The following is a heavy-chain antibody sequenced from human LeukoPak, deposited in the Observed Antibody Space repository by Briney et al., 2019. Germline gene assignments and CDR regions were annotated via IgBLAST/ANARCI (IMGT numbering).Heavy chain of an antibody. CDR3: AKDFSGVSRLLWGYFDY. Sequence: GGSLRLSCAASGFTFSNCAMTWVRQAPGKGLEGVSGISDSGDSTYYADSVKGRFTISRDNSKNTLYLQMNSLRVEDTAVYYCAKDFSGVSRLLWGYFDYWGQGTLVTVSS. CDR1: GFTFSNCA. CDR2: ISDSGDST. J-gene: IGHJ4*02. V-gene: IGHV3-23*01. D-gene: IGHD3-10*01.